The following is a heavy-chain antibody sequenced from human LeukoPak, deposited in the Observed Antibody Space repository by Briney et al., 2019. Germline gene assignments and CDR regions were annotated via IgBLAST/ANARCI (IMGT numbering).Heavy chain of an antibody. CDR1: GGSFSGYY. V-gene: IGHV4-34*01. Sequence: SETLSLTCAVYGGSFSGYYWSWIRQPPGKGLEWIGEINHSGSTNYNPSLKSRVTISVDTSKNQFSLKLSSVTAADTAVYYCARVRYYYGSGSYPNWFDPWGQGTLVTVSS. J-gene: IGHJ5*02. D-gene: IGHD3-10*01. CDR2: INHSGST. CDR3: ARVRYYYGSGSYPNWFDP.